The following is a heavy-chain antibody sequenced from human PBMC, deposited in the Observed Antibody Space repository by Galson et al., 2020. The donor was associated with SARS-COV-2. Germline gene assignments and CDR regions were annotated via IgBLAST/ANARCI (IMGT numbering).Heavy chain of an antibody. J-gene: IGHJ6*02. Sequence: SLKISCAASGFTFDDYAMHWVRQAPGKGLEWVSGISWNSGNIGYADSVKGRFTISRDNAKNSLYLQMNSLRAEDTALYYCAKEAGIAAAASYGMDVWGQGTTVTVSS. V-gene: IGHV3-9*01. D-gene: IGHD6-13*01. CDR3: AKEAGIAAAASYGMDV. CDR1: GFTFDDYA. CDR2: ISWNSGNI.